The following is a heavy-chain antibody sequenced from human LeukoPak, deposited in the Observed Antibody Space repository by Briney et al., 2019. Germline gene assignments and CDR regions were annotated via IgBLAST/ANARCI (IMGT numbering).Heavy chain of an antibody. CDR3: ARDAFPEIPAAKMPMDY. D-gene: IGHD2-2*01. Sequence: TGGSLRLSCAASGFTFSSYWMSWVRQAPGKGLEWVANIKQDGSEKYYVDSVKGRFTISRDNAKNSLYLQMNSLRAEDTAVYYCARDAFPEIPAAKMPMDYWGQGTLVTVSS. V-gene: IGHV3-7*01. CDR1: GFTFSSYW. J-gene: IGHJ4*02. CDR2: IKQDGSEK.